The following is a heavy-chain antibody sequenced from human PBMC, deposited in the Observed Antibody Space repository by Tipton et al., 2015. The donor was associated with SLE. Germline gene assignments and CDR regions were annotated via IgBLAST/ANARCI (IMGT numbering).Heavy chain of an antibody. V-gene: IGHV4-39*02. CDR3: ARVSAILSAFDI. CDR1: GASISSTSYF. Sequence: TLSLTCTVSGASISSTSYFWGWIRQPPGKGLEWIGQINHSGSTNYNPSLKSRVTISADTSKNQLSLKLTSVAAADTAVYYCARVSAILSAFDIWGQGTLVTVSS. J-gene: IGHJ3*02. CDR2: INHSGST.